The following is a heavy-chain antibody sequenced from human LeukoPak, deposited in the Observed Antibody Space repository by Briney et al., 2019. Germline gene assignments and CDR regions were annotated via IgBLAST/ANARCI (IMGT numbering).Heavy chain of an antibody. CDR1: GYTFSSHG. CDR2: INGAGDNP. V-gene: IGHV3-23*01. J-gene: IGHJ4*02. Sequence: GGSLRLSCAASGYTFSSHGLTWVRQAPGKGLEWVSTINGAGDNPYYAETVKGRFTISRDNSKNTLYLQMHSLRAEDTAIYYCAKVSVCYGCYLDNWGQGTLVTVS. CDR3: AKVSVCYGCYLDN. D-gene: IGHD3-16*01.